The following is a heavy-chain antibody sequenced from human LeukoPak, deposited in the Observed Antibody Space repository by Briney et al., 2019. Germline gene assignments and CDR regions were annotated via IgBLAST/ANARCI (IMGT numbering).Heavy chain of an antibody. V-gene: IGHV4-59*08. J-gene: IGHJ4*02. CDR1: GGSISSYY. CDR2: IYYSGST. D-gene: IGHD3-9*01. CDR3: ARAPPGGYDILTGYSNYYFDY. Sequence: SETLSLTCTVSGGSISSYYWNWIRQPPGKGLEWIGYIYYSGSTNYNPSLKSRVTISVDTSKNQFSLKLSSVTAADTAVYYCARAPPGGYDILTGYSNYYFDYWGQGTLVTVSS.